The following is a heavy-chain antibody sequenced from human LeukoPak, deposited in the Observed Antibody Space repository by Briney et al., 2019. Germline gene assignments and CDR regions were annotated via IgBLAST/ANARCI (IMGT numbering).Heavy chain of an antibody. V-gene: IGHV3-53*01. J-gene: IGHJ4*02. Sequence: PGGSLRLSCAASGFTVSSNYMSWVRQAPGKGLEWVSTIYSGGSTYYADSVKGRFTISRDNSKNTLYLQMNSLRAEDTAVYYCAKDLYYYDSSGYYDPGSNFDYWGQGTLVTVSS. CDR2: IYSGGST. D-gene: IGHD3-22*01. CDR1: GFTVSSNY. CDR3: AKDLYYYDSSGYYDPGSNFDY.